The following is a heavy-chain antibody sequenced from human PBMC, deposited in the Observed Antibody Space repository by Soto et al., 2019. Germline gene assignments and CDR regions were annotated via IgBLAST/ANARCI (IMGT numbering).Heavy chain of an antibody. Sequence: GESLKSSCKASGYSFTSYWIRGVRQMPGKGLEWLGGIDRSDSYTNDSPSFQGHVTSSADNSSSPAYLQWSSLKASDTAMYYSARRPTMDCSSTSCYSYYYYYGMDVWGRLTTVTVAS. J-gene: IGHJ6*02. CDR1: GYSFTSYW. CDR2: IDRSDSYT. CDR3: ARRPTMDCSSTSCYSYYYYYGMDV. V-gene: IGHV5-10-1*01. D-gene: IGHD2-2*01.